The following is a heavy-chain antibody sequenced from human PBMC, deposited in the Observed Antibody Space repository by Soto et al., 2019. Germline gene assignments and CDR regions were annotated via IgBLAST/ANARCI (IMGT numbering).Heavy chain of an antibody. D-gene: IGHD2-15*01. J-gene: IGHJ4*02. CDR1: GFTFIKAW. V-gene: IGHV3-15*01. Sequence: GSLSLSCAASGFTFIKAWMTWVRQAPGKGLEWVGRIKSKTDGATTDYAAPVKGRFTISRDDSKNTLYLQMDSLKTEDTAVYYCATDCSGGMCYSDFDYWGQGALVTVSS. CDR2: IKSKTDGATT. CDR3: ATDCSGGMCYSDFDY.